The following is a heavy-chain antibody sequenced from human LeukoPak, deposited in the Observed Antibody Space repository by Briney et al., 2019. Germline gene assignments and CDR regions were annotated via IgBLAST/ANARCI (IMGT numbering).Heavy chain of an antibody. V-gene: IGHV3-53*01. CDR1: GFTFSSNY. CDR2: IYSGGST. CDR3: ARDAPQLQVRGAFD. D-gene: IGHD3-10*01. Sequence: GGSLRLSCAASGFTFSSNYMSWVRQAPGKGLEWVSVIYSGGSTYYSEYVMGRFTISRDNSKNTLYLQMNSLRAEDTAVYYCARDAPQLQVRGAFDWGQGTLVTVSS. J-gene: IGHJ4*02.